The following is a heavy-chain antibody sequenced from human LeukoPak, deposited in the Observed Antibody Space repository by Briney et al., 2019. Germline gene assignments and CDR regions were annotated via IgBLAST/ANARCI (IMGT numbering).Heavy chain of an antibody. J-gene: IGHJ4*02. CDR1: GFTFSSYA. CDR3: VKGMYSSGSYYFDY. Sequence: TGGSLRLSCAASGFTFSSYAMYWVRQAPGKGLEWVSAISDSGDGTYYADSVKGRFTISRDNSKDTLFLQMNSLRVEDTAVYYCVKGMYSSGSYYFDYWGQGTLVTVSS. V-gene: IGHV3-23*01. D-gene: IGHD6-19*01. CDR2: ISDSGDGT.